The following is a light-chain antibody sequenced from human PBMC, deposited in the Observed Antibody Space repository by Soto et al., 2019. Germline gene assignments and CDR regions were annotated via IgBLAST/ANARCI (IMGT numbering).Light chain of an antibody. V-gene: IGKV3D-15*01. CDR3: QQYGSLSWT. CDR2: DAS. Sequence: EIVMTQSPATLSVSPGERATLSCRASQSVSRNLAWYQQKPGQAPRLLIYDASTRATGTPARFSGSGSGTKFTLSISSLQSEDFAVYYCQQYGSLSWTFGQGTKVEIK. J-gene: IGKJ1*01. CDR1: QSVSRN.